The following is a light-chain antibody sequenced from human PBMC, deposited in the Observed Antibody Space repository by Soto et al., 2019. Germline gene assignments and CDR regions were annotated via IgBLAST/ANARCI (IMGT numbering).Light chain of an antibody. J-gene: IGLJ2*01. V-gene: IGLV2-14*01. CDR3: SSYTNNTTLV. Sequence: QSALAQPASVSGSPGQPITISCTGTSSDIGAYKFVSWYQHHPGRAPKLIIFEVTNRPSGVSSHFSGSKSGNTASLTISRLLPEDEADYYCSSYTNNTTLVFGGATKLTV. CDR2: EVT. CDR1: SSDIGAYKF.